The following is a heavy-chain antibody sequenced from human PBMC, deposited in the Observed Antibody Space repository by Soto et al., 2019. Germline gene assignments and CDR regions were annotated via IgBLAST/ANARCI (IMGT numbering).Heavy chain of an antibody. D-gene: IGHD3-10*01. CDR1: GGSFSGYY. J-gene: IGHJ5*02. CDR2: INHSGST. Sequence: PSETLSLTCAVYGGSFSGYYWSWIRQPPGKGLEWIGEINHSGSTNYNPSLKSRVTISVDTSKNQFSLKLSSVTAADTAVYYCARDRGLLLWFGELYWFDPWGQGTLVTVDS. V-gene: IGHV4-34*01. CDR3: ARDRGLLLWFGELYWFDP.